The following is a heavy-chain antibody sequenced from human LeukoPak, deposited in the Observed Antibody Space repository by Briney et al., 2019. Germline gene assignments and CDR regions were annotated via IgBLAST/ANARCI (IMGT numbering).Heavy chain of an antibody. D-gene: IGHD3-3*01. CDR3: ARVYDFWSGYYLGDYYFDY. V-gene: IGHV3-30-3*01. CDR1: GFTFSSYA. J-gene: IGHJ4*02. Sequence: GGSLRLSCAASGFTFSSYAMPWVRQAPGKGLEWVAVISYDGSNKYYADSVKGRFTISRDNSKNTLYLQMNSLRAEDTAVYYCARVYDFWSGYYLGDYYFDYWGQGTLVTVSS. CDR2: ISYDGSNK.